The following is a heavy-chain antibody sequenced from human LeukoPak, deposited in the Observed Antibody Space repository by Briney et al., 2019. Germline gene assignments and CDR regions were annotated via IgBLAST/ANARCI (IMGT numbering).Heavy chain of an antibody. J-gene: IGHJ6*03. Sequence: GGSLRLSCAASGFTFSSYAMSWVRQAPGKGLEWVSAISGSGGSTYYADSVKGRFTISRDNSKNTLYLQMNSLRAEDTAVYYCARYTVADYYYYYYMNVWGKGTTVTVSS. V-gene: IGHV3-23*01. D-gene: IGHD4-23*01. CDR2: ISGSGGST. CDR3: ARYTVADYYYYYYMNV. CDR1: GFTFSSYA.